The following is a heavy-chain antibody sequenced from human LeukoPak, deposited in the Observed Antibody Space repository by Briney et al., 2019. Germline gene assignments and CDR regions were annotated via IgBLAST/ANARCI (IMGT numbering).Heavy chain of an antibody. CDR1: GGSISSSTNW. J-gene: IGHJ5*02. D-gene: IGHD3-9*01. Sequence: SETLSLTCAVSGGSISSSTNWWSWVRQPPGKGLEWIGEIYHSGGTNYNPSLKSRITISVDRSQNQFSLKLSSVTAADTAVYYCARANYDILTGLVNWFDPWGQGTLVTVSS. V-gene: IGHV4-4*02. CDR2: IYHSGGT. CDR3: ARANYDILTGLVNWFDP.